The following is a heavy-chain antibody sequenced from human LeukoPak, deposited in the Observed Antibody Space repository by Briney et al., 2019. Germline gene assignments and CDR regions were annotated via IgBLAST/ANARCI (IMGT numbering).Heavy chain of an antibody. CDR1: GFPFSSYD. Sequence: GGSLRLSCAASGFPFSSYDMNWVRQAPGKGLEWVSYISSSGDTIFYADSVKGRFTISRDNAKNSLYLQRNSLRAEDTAVYYCARDQYGSGDGYYMDVWGKGTTVTISS. CDR2: ISSSGDTI. CDR3: ARDQYGSGDGYYMDV. J-gene: IGHJ6*03. D-gene: IGHD3-10*01. V-gene: IGHV3-48*03.